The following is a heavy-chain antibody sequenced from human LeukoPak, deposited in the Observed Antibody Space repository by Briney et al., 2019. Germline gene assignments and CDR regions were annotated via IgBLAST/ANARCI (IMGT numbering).Heavy chain of an antibody. Sequence: GGSLRLSCVASGFTFSNYEMLWVRQGTGGGLEWVSAIGATGATYYADSVQGRFTISRDDAKTSLYLQMNSLRVGDTAVYFCAGDLGTGSVYTNRFDPWGQGTLVTVSS. CDR1: GFTFSNYE. CDR2: IGATGAT. D-gene: IGHD1-7*01. V-gene: IGHV3-13*01. J-gene: IGHJ5*02. CDR3: AGDLGTGSVYTNRFDP.